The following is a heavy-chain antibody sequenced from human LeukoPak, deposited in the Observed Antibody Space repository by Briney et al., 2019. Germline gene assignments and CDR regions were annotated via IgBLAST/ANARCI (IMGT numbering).Heavy chain of an antibody. CDR1: GFTFSSYA. V-gene: IGHV3-30*04. CDR2: ISYDGSNK. J-gene: IGHJ4*02. Sequence: HPGGSLRLSCAASGFTFSSYAMHWVRQAPGKGLEWVAVISYDGSNKYYADSVKGRFTISRDNSKNTLYLQMNSLRAEDTAVYYCAKGGYGSGSYSNLDYWGQGTLVTVSS. D-gene: IGHD3-10*01. CDR3: AKGGYGSGSYSNLDY.